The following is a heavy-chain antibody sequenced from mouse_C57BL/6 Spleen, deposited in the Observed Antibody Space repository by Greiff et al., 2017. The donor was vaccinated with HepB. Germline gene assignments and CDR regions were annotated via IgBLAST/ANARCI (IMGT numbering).Heavy chain of an antibody. J-gene: IGHJ3*01. CDR2: INPNNGGT. V-gene: IGHV1-18*01. CDR3: AREKRGFAY. Sequence: EVQLKESGPELVKPGASVKIPCKASGYTFTDYNMDWVKQSHGKSLEWIGDINPNNGGTIYNQKFKGKATLTVDKSSSTAYMELRSLTSEDTAVYYCAREKRGFAYWGQGTLVTVSA. CDR1: GYTFTDYN.